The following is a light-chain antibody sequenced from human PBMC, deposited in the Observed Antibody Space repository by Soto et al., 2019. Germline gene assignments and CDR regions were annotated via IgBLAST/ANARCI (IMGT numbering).Light chain of an antibody. CDR1: SSNIGSNP. CDR2: SNN. Sequence: QSVLTQPPSASGTPGQRVTISCSGSSSNIGSNPVNWYQQLPGTAPKLLIHSNNQRPSGVPDRLSGSKSGTSASLAISGLKSEDEADYYCAAWDDSLNGYVFGTGTKVTVL. J-gene: IGLJ1*01. V-gene: IGLV1-44*01. CDR3: AAWDDSLNGYV.